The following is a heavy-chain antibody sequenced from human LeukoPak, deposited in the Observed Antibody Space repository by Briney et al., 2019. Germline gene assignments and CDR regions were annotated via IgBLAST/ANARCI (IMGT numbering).Heavy chain of an antibody. V-gene: IGHV3-23*01. D-gene: IGHD2-15*01. J-gene: IGHJ4*02. CDR3: AKDRARSGSHPVDFDY. CDR1: GFTFSSYA. Sequence: GGSLRLSCAASGFTFSSYAMSWVRQAPGKGLEWVSVISGSGGSTNYADAVKGRFTISRDNSKNTLYLQMNSLRAEDTALYYCAKDRARSGSHPVDFDYWGQGTLVTVSS. CDR2: ISGSGGST.